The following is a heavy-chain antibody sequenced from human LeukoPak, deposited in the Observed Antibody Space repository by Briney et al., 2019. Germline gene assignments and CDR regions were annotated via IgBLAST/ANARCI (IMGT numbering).Heavy chain of an antibody. CDR3: ARAQSDSSGYYYVGDY. CDR2: IWYDGSNK. D-gene: IGHD3-22*01. CDR1: GFTFSSYG. J-gene: IGHJ4*02. V-gene: IGHV3-33*01. Sequence: PGGSLRLSCAASGFTFSSYGMHWVRQAPGKGLEWVAVIWYDGSNKYYADSVKGRFTISRDNSKNTLYLQMNSLRAEDTAVYYCARAQSDSSGYYYVGDYWGQGTLVTVSS.